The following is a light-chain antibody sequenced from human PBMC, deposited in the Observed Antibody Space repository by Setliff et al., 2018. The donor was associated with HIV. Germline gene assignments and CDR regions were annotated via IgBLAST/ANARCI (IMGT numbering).Light chain of an antibody. Sequence: QSVMTQPASVSGSPGQSITISCTGSSSDVGDYNYVSWYQLHPGKAPKLMIYDVNYRPSGVSSRFSGSKSGNTASLTISGLQAEDDADYYCSSSTGSSTPYVFGTGTKVTVL. CDR1: SSDVGDYNY. J-gene: IGLJ1*01. CDR3: SSSTGSSTPYV. V-gene: IGLV2-14*03. CDR2: DVN.